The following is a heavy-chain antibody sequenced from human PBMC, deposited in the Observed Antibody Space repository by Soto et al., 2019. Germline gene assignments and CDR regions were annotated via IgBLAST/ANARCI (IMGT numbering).Heavy chain of an antibody. J-gene: IGHJ5*02. V-gene: IGHV4-4*07. CDR2: IYSSGTT. CDR1: GISIDNYY. Sequence: LSLTCTVSGISIDNYYCSWIRQSAGKGLEWIGRIYSSGTTNYNPSLKSRVTMSVDMSKSQFSLNVRSVTAADTAVYYCVRDVGGSGWLAPWGQGTLVTVSS. CDR3: VRDVGGSGWLAP.